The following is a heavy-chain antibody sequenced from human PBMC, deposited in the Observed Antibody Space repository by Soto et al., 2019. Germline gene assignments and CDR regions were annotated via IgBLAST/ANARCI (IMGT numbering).Heavy chain of an antibody. V-gene: IGHV1-18*01. J-gene: IGHJ3*02. Sequence: QGHLVQSGAEVKTPGASVKVSCKTSGYTFTSFGISWVRQAPGQGHEWMGWISGYNGNTKFAQTFQGRVLMTPDTSTSKAYMDLRSLRSDDTAVYYCARDNVWGTYRSRDPFDMWGQGTLVTVSS. CDR1: GYTFTSFG. D-gene: IGHD3-16*02. CDR3: ARDNVWGTYRSRDPFDM. CDR2: ISGYNGNT.